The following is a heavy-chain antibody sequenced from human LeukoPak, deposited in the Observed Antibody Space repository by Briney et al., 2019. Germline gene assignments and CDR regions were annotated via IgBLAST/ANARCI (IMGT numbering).Heavy chain of an antibody. J-gene: IGHJ4*02. D-gene: IGHD1-1*01. CDR1: GFTFSSYW. CDR3: TRYTRGTIGTTTLDY. Sequence: GGSLRLSCVASGFTFSSYWMHWVRQAPGKGLVWVSRINNDGSTTTYADSVKGRFTISRDNAKNTLYLQMNSLRAEDTAVYYCTRYTRGTIGTTTLDYWGQGTLVTVSS. CDR2: INNDGSTT. V-gene: IGHV3-74*01.